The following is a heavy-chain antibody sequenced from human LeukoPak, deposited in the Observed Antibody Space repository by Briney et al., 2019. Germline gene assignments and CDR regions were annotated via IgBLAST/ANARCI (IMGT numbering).Heavy chain of an antibody. CDR2: IYSGGST. V-gene: IGHV3-53*01. D-gene: IGHD3-16*01. J-gene: IGHJ4*02. CDR1: GFTFSSYA. CDR3: ARERGNYFDY. Sequence: GGSLRLSCAASGFTFSSYAMSWVRQAPGKGLEWVSVIYSGGSTYYADSVKGRFTISRDNSKNTLYLQMNSLRAEDTAVYYCARERGNYFDYWGQGTLVTVSS.